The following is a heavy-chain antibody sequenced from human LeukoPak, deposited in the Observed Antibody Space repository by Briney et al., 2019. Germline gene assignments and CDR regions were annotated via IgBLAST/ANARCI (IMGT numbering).Heavy chain of an antibody. CDR1: GDSTSNFY. J-gene: IGHJ6*02. Sequence: KPSETLSLTCTVSGDSTSNFYWNWIRQPPGKGLEWIGYIYYSGSTNYNPSLKSRVTISVDTSKNQFSLKLSSVTAADTAVYYCASQRVVPAAISDYYYGMDVWGQGTTVTVSS. V-gene: IGHV4-59*08. CDR3: ASQRVVPAAISDYYYGMDV. CDR2: IYYSGST. D-gene: IGHD2-2*01.